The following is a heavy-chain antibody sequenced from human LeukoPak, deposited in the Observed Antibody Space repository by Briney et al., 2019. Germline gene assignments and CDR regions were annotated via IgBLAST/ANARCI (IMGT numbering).Heavy chain of an antibody. CDR3: ARGLRYFDWLSPFDY. CDR1: GGTFSSYA. D-gene: IGHD3-9*01. J-gene: IGHJ4*02. CDR2: IIPIFGTA. Sequence: ASVKVSCKASGGTFSSYAISWVRQAPGQGLEWMGGIIPIFGTANYAQKFQGRVTITADESTSTAYMELSSLRSEDTAVYYCARGLRYFDWLSPFDYWGQGTLVTVSS. V-gene: IGHV1-69*13.